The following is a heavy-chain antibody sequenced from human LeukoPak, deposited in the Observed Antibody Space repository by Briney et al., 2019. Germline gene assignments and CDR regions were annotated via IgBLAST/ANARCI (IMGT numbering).Heavy chain of an antibody. D-gene: IGHD3-10*01. CDR3: ASDKGYYGSGSYPPNWFDP. V-gene: IGHV3-21*01. Sequence: GGSLRLSCAASGFTFSSYSMNWVRQAPGKGLEWVSSISSSSSYIYYADSVKGRFTISRDNAKNSLYLQMNSLRAEDTAVYYCASDKGYYGSGSYPPNWFDPWGQGTLVTVSS. CDR2: ISSSSSYI. J-gene: IGHJ5*02. CDR1: GFTFSSYS.